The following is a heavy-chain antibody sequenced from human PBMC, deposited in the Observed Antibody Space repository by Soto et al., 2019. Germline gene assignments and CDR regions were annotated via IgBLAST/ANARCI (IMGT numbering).Heavy chain of an antibody. J-gene: IGHJ5*02. V-gene: IGHV4-4*02. Sequence: SETLSLTCAVSGGSITSANWWTCFRQPPGGGLEWIGEISHSGITNYKASLESRVTMSVDKTKNDVSLKLTSVTAADTAVYYCARVLRGWFDPWGQGTPVTVSS. CDR3: ARVLRGWFDP. CDR2: ISHSGIT. CDR1: GGSITSANW.